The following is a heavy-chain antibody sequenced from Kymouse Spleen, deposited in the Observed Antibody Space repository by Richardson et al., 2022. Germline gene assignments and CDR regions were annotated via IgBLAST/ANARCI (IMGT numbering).Heavy chain of an antibody. J-gene: IGHJ6*02. D-gene: IGHD6-13*01. CDR2: INAGNGNT. CDR3: ASYSSSWVYGMDV. Sequence: QVQLVQSGAEVKKPGASVKVSCKASGYTFTSYAMHWVRQAPGQRLEWMGWINAGNGNTKYSQKFQGRVTITRDTSASTAYMELSSLRSEDTAVYYCASYSSSWVYGMDVWGQGTTVTVSS. V-gene: IGHV1-3*01. CDR1: GYTFTSYA.